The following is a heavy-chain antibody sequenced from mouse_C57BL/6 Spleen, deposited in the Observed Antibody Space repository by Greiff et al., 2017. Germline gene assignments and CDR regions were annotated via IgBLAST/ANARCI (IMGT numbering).Heavy chain of an antibody. CDR3: ARGSGAWFAY. V-gene: IGHV5-16*01. CDR1: GFTFSDYY. D-gene: IGHD1-3*01. J-gene: IGHJ3*01. CDR2: INYDGSST. Sequence: EVQLVESEGGLVQPGSSMKLSCTASGFTFSDYYMAWVRQVPEKGLEWVANINYDGSSTYYLDSLKSRFIISRDNAKNILYLQMSSLKSEDTATYYCARGSGAWFAYWGQGTLVTVSA.